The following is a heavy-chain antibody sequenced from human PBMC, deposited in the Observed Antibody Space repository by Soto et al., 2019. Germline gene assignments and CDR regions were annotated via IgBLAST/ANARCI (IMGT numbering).Heavy chain of an antibody. CDR1: GFTVSSNY. J-gene: IGHJ6*02. V-gene: IGHV3-66*01. CDR3: AREGTGYCISTSCPPPTPSYYYGMDV. CDR2: IYSGGST. D-gene: IGHD2-2*01. Sequence: GGSLRLSCAASGFTVSSNYMSWVRQAPGKGLEWVSVIYSGGSTYYADSVKGRFTISRDNSKNTLYLQMNSLRAEDTAVYYCAREGTGYCISTSCPPPTPSYYYGMDVWGQGTTVTVS.